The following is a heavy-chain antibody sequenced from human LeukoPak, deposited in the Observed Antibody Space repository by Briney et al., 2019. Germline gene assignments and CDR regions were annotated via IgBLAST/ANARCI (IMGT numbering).Heavy chain of an antibody. D-gene: IGHD6-19*01. Sequence: PGRSQRLSCAASGFTFSSYAMYWVRQAPGKELEWVAVISYNGNNKNYADSVKGRLTISRDNSKNTLYLQMSSLRTEDTAVYYCARESGWAFDYWGQGTLVTVSS. CDR1: GFTFSSYA. CDR2: ISYNGNNK. V-gene: IGHV3-30-3*01. CDR3: ARESGWAFDY. J-gene: IGHJ4*02.